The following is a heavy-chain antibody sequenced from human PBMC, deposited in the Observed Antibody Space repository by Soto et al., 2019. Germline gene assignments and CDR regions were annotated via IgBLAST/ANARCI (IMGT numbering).Heavy chain of an antibody. Sequence: GGSLRLSCAASGFTFSSYSMNWVRQAPGKGLEWVSSISSSSSYIYYADSVKGRFTISRDNAKNSLYLQMNSLRAEDTAVYYCARDLSYDFWSGYCTNCSGPWGQGTLVTVSS. D-gene: IGHD3-3*01. CDR3: ARDLSYDFWSGYCTNCSGP. CDR2: ISSSSSYI. V-gene: IGHV3-21*01. CDR1: GFTFSSYS. J-gene: IGHJ5*02.